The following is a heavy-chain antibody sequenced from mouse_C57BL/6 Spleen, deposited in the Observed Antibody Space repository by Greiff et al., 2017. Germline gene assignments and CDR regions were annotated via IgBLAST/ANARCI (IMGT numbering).Heavy chain of an antibody. CDR2: IDPETGGT. J-gene: IGHJ1*03. V-gene: IGHV1-15*01. Sequence: QVQLKQSGAELVRPGASVTLSCKASGYTFTDYEMHWVKQTPVHGLEWIGAIDPETGGTAYNQKFKGKAILTADKSSSTAYMELRSLTSEDSAVYYCTPIYDGYSQYFDVWGTGTTVTVSS. CDR1: GYTFTDYE. CDR3: TPIYDGYSQYFDV. D-gene: IGHD2-3*01.